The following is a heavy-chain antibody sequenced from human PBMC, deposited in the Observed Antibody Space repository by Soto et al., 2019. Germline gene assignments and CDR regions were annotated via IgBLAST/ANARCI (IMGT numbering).Heavy chain of an antibody. Sequence: LSETLSLTCTVSGDSVSSGSYYWTWIRQPPGKRLEWIGYTYYSGSTNYNPSLKSRVIILVDTSKNQFSLRLRSVTAADTAVYYCARDLRGSNGLDVWGQGTTVTVSS. J-gene: IGHJ6*02. CDR2: TYYSGST. CDR3: ARDLRGSNGLDV. CDR1: GDSVSSGSYY. V-gene: IGHV4-61*01.